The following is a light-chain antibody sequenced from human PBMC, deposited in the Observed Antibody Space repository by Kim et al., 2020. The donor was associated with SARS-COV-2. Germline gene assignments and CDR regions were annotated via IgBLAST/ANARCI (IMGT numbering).Light chain of an antibody. CDR3: QAWDSSTGVV. V-gene: IGLV3-1*01. CDR1: KLGDKY. Sequence: SYELTQPPSVSVSPGQTASITCSGDKLGDKYVCWYQQKPGQSPVLVIYQDSKRPSGIPERFSGPNSGNTATLTISGTQAMDEADYYCQAWDSSTGVVFGGGTQLTVL. J-gene: IGLJ2*01. CDR2: QDS.